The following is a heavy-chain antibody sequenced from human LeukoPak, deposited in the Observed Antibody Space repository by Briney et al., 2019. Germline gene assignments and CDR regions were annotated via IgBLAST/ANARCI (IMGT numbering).Heavy chain of an antibody. CDR1: AVSISGYY. CDR3: ARDKGAYSRIDY. D-gene: IGHD5-18*01. V-gene: IGHV4-4*07. CDR2: LYSSGST. J-gene: IGHJ4*02. Sequence: PSETLSLTCTVSAVSISGYYWSSIRQPAGKGLEWIGRLYSSGSTNYNPSLKSRVTISLDKYNKQFFLKLSSVTAADTAVYYCARDKGAYSRIDYWGQGTLVTVSS.